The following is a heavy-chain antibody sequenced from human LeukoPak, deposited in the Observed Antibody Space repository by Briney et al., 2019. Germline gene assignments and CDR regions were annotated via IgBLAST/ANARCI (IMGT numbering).Heavy chain of an antibody. Sequence: SSETLSLTCTVSGGSISSHYWSWIRQTPGKGLEWIAYLLKSVNTKDNPSLQSRLTLSADTTKNQFSLRLSSVTAADTAVYYCAAPKLRAIYGYFDFWGQGIKATVSS. CDR2: LLKSVNT. D-gene: IGHD2/OR15-2a*01. V-gene: IGHV4-59*11. J-gene: IGHJ4*02. CDR3: AAPKLRAIYGYFDF. CDR1: GGSISSHY.